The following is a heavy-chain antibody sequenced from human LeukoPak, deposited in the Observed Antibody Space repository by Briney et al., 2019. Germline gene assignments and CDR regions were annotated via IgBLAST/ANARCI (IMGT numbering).Heavy chain of an antibody. D-gene: IGHD5-24*01. CDR2: GFYIGRT. CDR3: ARRDGDNYDFDY. V-gene: IGHV4-59*02. Sequence: SETLSLTCTVSGASVRSHYWSWIRQPPGKGLEWIGYGFYIGRTNYNPSLGSRVAISLDTSKNQFSLRLTAVTAADTAVYYCARRDGDNYDFDYWGQGILVTVSS. CDR1: GASVRSHY. J-gene: IGHJ4*02.